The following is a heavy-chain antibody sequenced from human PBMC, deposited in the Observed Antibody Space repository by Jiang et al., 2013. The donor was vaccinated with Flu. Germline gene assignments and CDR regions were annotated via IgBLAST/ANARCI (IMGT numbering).Heavy chain of an antibody. CDR3: ARPAQSATDHMDV. Sequence: GAEVKKPGESLKISCKASGYSFTTYWIGWVRQTPEKGLEWMGTLWPPNSDTRYSPSFQGQVTFSVDNSIATTYLQWSSLKASDTAIYFCARPAQSATDHMDVWGQGTTVIVSS. V-gene: IGHV5-51*01. CDR1: GYSFTTYW. D-gene: IGHD1-14*01. J-gene: IGHJ6*02. CDR2: LWPPNSDT.